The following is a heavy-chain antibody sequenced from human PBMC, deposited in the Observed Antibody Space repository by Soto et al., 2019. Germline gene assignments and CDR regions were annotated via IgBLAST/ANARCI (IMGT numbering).Heavy chain of an antibody. CDR2: INPSGGST. CDR1: GYTFTSYY. D-gene: IGHD2-21*02. J-gene: IGHJ5*02. V-gene: IGHV1-46*01. CDR3: ARDGEVDYCGGDCYQYNWFDP. Sequence: GASVKVSCKASGYTFTSYYMHWVRQAPGQGLEWMGIINPSGGSTSYAQKFQGRVTMTRDTSTSTVYMELSSLRSEDTAVYYCARDGEVDYCGGDCYQYNWFDPWGQGTLVTVSS.